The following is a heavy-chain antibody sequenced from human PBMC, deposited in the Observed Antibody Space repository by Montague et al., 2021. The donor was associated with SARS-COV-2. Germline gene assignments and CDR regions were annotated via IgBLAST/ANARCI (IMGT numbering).Heavy chain of an antibody. Sequence: SETLSLTCAVYGGSFSVYYWSWLRQSPRSGLEWIAEISQSGTAHYNPSLESRVSISIDTSRNQFTPKLSSVTAADTAMYYCARLRDGVVPSPILGVGPYYSYYYMDVWGKGTTVTVSS. CDR3: ARLRDGVVPSPILGVGPYYSYYYMDV. J-gene: IGHJ6*03. CDR2: ISQSGTA. D-gene: IGHD3-10*01. CDR1: GGSFSVYY. V-gene: IGHV4-34*01.